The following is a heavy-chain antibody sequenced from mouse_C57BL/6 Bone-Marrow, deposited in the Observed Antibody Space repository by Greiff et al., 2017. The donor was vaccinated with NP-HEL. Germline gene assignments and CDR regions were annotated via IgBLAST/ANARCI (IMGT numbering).Heavy chain of an antibody. CDR1: GFSLTSYG. J-gene: IGHJ1*03. V-gene: IGHV2-2*01. CDR2: IWSGGST. CDR3: ARKRRDGSSLYWCFDV. D-gene: IGHD1-1*01. Sequence: VKLMESGPGLVQPSQSLSITCTVSGFSLTSYGVHWVRQSPGKGLEWLGVIWSGGSTDYNAAFISRLSISKDNSKSQVFFKMNSLQADDTAIYDCARKRRDGSSLYWCFDVWGTGTTVTVSS.